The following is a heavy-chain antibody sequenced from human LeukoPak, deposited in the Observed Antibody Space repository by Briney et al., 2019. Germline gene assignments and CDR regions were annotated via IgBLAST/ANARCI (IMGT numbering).Heavy chain of an antibody. CDR1: GFTFSSYS. Sequence: PGGSLRLSCAASGFTFSSYSMNWVRQAPGKGLEWVSSISSSSSYIYYADSVKGRFTISRDNAKNSLYLQMNGLRAEDTAVYYCARGGYSYGLALWYWGQGTLVTVSS. CDR3: ARGGYSYGLALWY. V-gene: IGHV3-21*01. CDR2: ISSSSSYI. J-gene: IGHJ4*02. D-gene: IGHD5-18*01.